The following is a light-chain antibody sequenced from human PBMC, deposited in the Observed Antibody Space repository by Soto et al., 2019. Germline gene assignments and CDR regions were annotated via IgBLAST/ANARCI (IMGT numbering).Light chain of an antibody. CDR1: QSVSSY. Sequence: EIGLTQSPATLSLAPGDRATLSCRASQSVSSYLAWYQQKPGQAPRLLIYDASNRATGIPARFSGSGSGTDFTLTISSLEPVDLAVYYCQQSSNWPPITFGQGTRLEIK. CDR2: DAS. CDR3: QQSSNWPPIT. J-gene: IGKJ5*01. V-gene: IGKV3-11*01.